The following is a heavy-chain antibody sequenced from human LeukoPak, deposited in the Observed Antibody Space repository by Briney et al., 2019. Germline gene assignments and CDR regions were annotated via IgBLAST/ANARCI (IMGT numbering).Heavy chain of an antibody. CDR2: ISSNSNYR. V-gene: IGHV3-21*01. D-gene: IGHD4-17*01. CDR3: AKDTGYYYMDV. Sequence: GGSLRLSCAASGFTFSTYSMNWVRQAPGKGLEWVSCISSNSNYRNYANSVKGRFTISRDNAKNSLYLQMNSLRAEDTAVYYCAKDTGYYYMDVWGKGTTVTVSS. J-gene: IGHJ6*03. CDR1: GFTFSTYS.